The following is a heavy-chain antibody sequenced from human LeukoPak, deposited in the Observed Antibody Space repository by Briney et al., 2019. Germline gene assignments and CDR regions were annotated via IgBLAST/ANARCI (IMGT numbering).Heavy chain of an antibody. CDR2: INHSGST. CDR3: ARGWSRIAAAGGFEY. J-gene: IGHJ4*02. Sequence: SETLSLTCAVYGGSFNGYYWSWIRQPPGKGQEWIGEINHSGSTNYNPSLKSRVTISVDTSKNQFSLKLSSVTAADTAVYYCARGWSRIAAAGGFEYWGQGTLVTVSS. D-gene: IGHD6-13*01. CDR1: GGSFNGYY. V-gene: IGHV4-34*01.